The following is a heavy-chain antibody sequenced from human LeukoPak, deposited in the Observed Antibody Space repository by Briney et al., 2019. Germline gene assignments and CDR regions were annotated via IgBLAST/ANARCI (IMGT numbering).Heavy chain of an antibody. Sequence: GGSLRLSCIASGFAFNSYEMNWVRQAPGKGLEWVSYISSSGSIKHYADSVKGRFTISRDNAKNSLYLQMNSLRAEDTAVYYCARDLIGRYTFDYCGQGTLVTVSS. CDR2: ISSSGSIK. J-gene: IGHJ4*02. D-gene: IGHD3-10*01. CDR3: ARDLIGRYTFDY. CDR1: GFAFNSYE. V-gene: IGHV3-48*03.